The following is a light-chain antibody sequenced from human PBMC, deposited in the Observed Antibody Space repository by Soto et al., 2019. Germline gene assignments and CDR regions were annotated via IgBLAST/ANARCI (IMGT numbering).Light chain of an antibody. J-gene: IGKJ1*01. CDR2: GAS. CDR3: QQYARSRT. V-gene: IGKV3-15*01. Sequence: EIVMTQSPATLSVSPGERATLSCRASQSVSSNLAWYQQKPGQAPRLLIYGASTRATGIPARFSGSGSGTDFTLSISSLEPEDFAMYYCQQYARSRTFGQGTKVDIK. CDR1: QSVSSN.